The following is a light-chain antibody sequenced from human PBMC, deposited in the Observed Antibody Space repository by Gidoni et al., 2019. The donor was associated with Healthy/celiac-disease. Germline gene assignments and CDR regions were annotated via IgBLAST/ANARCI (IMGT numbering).Light chain of an antibody. CDR3: QQYYSYPRT. Sequence: AIRMTQSPSSFSASTGDRVTITCRASQGISRYLAWYQQTPGKAPKLLIYAASTLQSGVPSRFSCSGSGTDFTLTISCLQSEDFATYSCQQYYSYPRTFGQXTKVEIK. J-gene: IGKJ1*01. CDR1: QGISRY. V-gene: IGKV1-8*01. CDR2: AAS.